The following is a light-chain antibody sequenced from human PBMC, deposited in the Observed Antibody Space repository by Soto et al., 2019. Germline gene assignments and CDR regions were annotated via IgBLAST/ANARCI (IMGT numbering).Light chain of an antibody. CDR3: HQFGTSPGT. CDR2: GTS. V-gene: IGKV3-20*01. Sequence: EIVLTQSPGTLSLSPGERATLSCRASQSINNYYLAWYQQTPGQAPRLLIYGTSNRATGIADRFSGSGSGTDFTLAIARMETVDFTVYYCHQFGTSPGTFGQGTKLETK. CDR1: QSINNYY. J-gene: IGKJ2*01.